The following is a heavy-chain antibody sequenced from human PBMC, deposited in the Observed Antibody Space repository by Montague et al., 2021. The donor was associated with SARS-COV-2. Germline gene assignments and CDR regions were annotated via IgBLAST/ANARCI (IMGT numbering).Heavy chain of an antibody. J-gene: IGHJ3*02. CDR2: IYSGGSST. CDR1: GFTFSSYA. V-gene: IGHV3-23*03. Sequence: SLRLSCAASGFTFSSYAMSWVRQAPGKGLEWVSVIYSGGSSTYYADSVKGRFTISRDNSKNTLYLQMNSLRAEDTAVYYCATALNKFITIFWVVTLLQLAFDIWGQGTTVTVSS. D-gene: IGHD3-3*01. CDR3: ATALNKFITIFWVVTLLQLAFDI.